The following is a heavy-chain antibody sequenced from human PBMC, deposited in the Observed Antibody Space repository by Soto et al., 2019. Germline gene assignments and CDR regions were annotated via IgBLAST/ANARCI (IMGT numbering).Heavy chain of an antibody. Sequence: ASVKVSFKASGYTFTTHAMHWVRQAPGQSLEWMGWINGGSGQTKHSQRFQGRVNITRDTSASTAYMELSSLRSEDTAVYYCARGKGMEENYYYYGLDIWGQGTTVT. V-gene: IGHV1-3*01. CDR3: ARGKGMEENYYYYGLDI. CDR2: INGGSGQT. J-gene: IGHJ6*02. D-gene: IGHD1-1*01. CDR1: GYTFTTHA.